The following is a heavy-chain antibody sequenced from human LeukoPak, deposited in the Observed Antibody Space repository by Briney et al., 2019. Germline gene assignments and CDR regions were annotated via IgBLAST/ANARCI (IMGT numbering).Heavy chain of an antibody. CDR2: IYTSGST. CDR3: ARATVTTALLDY. CDR1: GGSISSGSYY. D-gene: IGHD4-17*01. J-gene: IGHJ4*02. Sequence: SETLSLTCTVSGGSISSGSYYWSWIRQPAGTGLEWIGRIYTSGSTNYNPSLKSRVTISVDTSKNQFYLKLSSVTAADTAVYYCARATVTTALLDYWGQGTLVTVSS. V-gene: IGHV4-61*02.